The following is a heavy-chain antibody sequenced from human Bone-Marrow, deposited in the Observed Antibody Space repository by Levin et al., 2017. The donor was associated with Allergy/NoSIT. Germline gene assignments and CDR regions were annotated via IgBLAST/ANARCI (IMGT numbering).Heavy chain of an antibody. CDR1: GYTFTSYD. V-gene: IGHV1-8*01. Sequence: ASVKVSCKASGYTFTSYDINWVRQATGQGLEWMGWMNPNSGNTGYAQKFQGRVTMTRNTSISTAYMELSSLRSEDTAVYYCARGMTTVTPGYFDYWGQGTLVTVSS. CDR2: MNPNSGNT. CDR3: ARGMTTVTPGYFDY. J-gene: IGHJ4*02. D-gene: IGHD4-17*01.